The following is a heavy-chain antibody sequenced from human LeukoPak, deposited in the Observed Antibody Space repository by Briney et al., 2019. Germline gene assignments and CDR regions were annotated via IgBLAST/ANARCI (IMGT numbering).Heavy chain of an antibody. CDR1: GFTFDDYG. V-gene: IGHV3-20*04. CDR2: INWNGGST. J-gene: IGHJ4*02. D-gene: IGHD2-15*01. Sequence: GGSLRLSCAASGFTFDDYGMTWVRQTPGKGLEWVSTINWNGGSTAYADSVKGRFTISRDNAKNSLYLEMNSLRAEDAAVYYCAKEDCSGGRCYSLHYWGQGTLVTVSS. CDR3: AKEDCSGGRCYSLHY.